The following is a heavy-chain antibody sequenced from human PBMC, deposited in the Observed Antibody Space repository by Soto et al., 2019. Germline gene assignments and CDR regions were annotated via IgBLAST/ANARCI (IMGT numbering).Heavy chain of an antibody. V-gene: IGHV4-59*01. CDR2: IYYTGRT. CDR1: GGSLSSYY. Sequence: QVQLQESGPGLVKPSETLSLTCTVSGGSLSSYYWSWIRQPPGKGLEWIAYIYYTGRTNYNPSLKSRVTLSADTSKNQFSMKLISVTAADTAMYYCARVDSSGSYFDYWGQGTLVTVSS. CDR3: ARVDSSGSYFDY. J-gene: IGHJ4*02. D-gene: IGHD3-22*01.